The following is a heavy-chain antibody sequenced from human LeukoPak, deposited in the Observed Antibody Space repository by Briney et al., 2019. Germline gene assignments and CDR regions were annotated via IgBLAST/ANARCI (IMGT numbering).Heavy chain of an antibody. CDR2: IEYSGGSA. CDR1: GFTFSSYA. J-gene: IGHJ5*02. D-gene: IGHD3-10*01. V-gene: IGHV3-23*01. CDR3: VGGYGSAPYNWFDP. Sequence: GGSLRLSCAASGFTFSSYAMTWVRQAPGKGLEWVSSIEYSGGSAYYADSVKGRFTISRDDSKNTLYLQLSSLRAEDTAVYYCVGGYGSAPYNWFDPWGQGTLVTVSS.